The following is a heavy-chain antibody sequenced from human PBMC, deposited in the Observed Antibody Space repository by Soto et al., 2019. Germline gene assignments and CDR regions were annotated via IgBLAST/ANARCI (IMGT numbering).Heavy chain of an antibody. CDR1: GFTVSSTNY. Sequence: EVQLVESGGGLIQPGGSLRLSCVVSGFTVSSTNYMSWVRQAPGKGLEWVSVIYPGGTTFYADSVKGRFTITRDNAKNPLYSQMNSRRAEDKALYYCHGYGYWGQGTQVTVSS. J-gene: IGHJ4*02. D-gene: IGHD5-12*01. V-gene: IGHV3-53*01. CDR3: HGYGY. CDR2: IYPGGTT.